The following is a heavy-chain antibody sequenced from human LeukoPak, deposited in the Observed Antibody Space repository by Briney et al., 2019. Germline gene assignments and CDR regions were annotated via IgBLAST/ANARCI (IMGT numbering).Heavy chain of an antibody. Sequence: KPSETLSLTCTVSGGSITGYYWSWIRQPPGKGLEWIGYIYYSGSTNYNPSLKSRVTISVDTSKNQFSLKLSSVTAADTAVYYCARQNPAAAGQGLDYWGQGALVTVSS. CDR3: ARQNPAAAGQGLDY. CDR2: IYYSGST. J-gene: IGHJ4*02. CDR1: GGSITGYY. D-gene: IGHD6-13*01. V-gene: IGHV4-59*08.